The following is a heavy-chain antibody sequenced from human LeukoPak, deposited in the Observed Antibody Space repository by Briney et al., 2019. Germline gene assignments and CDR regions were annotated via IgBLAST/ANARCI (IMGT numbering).Heavy chain of an antibody. CDR2: IYYGGST. CDR1: GGSISSGGYY. D-gene: IGHD2-15*01. J-gene: IGHJ5*02. V-gene: IGHV4-39*01. CDR3: ARALGYCSGGSCTRGYNWFDP. Sequence: SETLSLTCTVSGGSISSGGYYWGWIRQPPGKGLEWIGSIYYGGSTYYNPSLKSRVTISVDTSMNQFSLKLSFVTTADTAVYYRARALGYCSGGSCTRGYNWFDPWGQGTLVTVPS.